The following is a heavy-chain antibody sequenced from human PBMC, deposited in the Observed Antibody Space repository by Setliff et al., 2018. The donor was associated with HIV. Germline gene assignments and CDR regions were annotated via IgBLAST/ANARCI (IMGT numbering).Heavy chain of an antibody. CDR2: IFRSGDT. D-gene: IGHD6-19*01. V-gene: IGHV4-38-2*02. CDR3: AREVFSGWRIFDI. Sequence: PSETLSLTCAVSGYSISSGYSWGWIRQPPGKGLEWIATIFRSGDTYYNPSLKSRVTISVDKSKNQFSLSLSSVTAADTAVYYCAREVFSGWRIFDIWGHGTMVTVSS. J-gene: IGHJ3*02. CDR1: GYSISSGYS.